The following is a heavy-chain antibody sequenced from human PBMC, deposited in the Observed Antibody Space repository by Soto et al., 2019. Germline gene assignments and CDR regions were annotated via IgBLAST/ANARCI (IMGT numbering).Heavy chain of an antibody. D-gene: IGHD1-26*01. V-gene: IGHV1-69*13. J-gene: IGHJ3*02. CDR3: ARAEWGDGAFDI. CDR1: GGTFSSYA. CDR2: IIPIFGTA. Sequence: SVKVTCKASGGTFSSYAISWVRQAPGQGLEWMGGIIPIFGTANYAQKFQGRVTITADESTSTAYMELSSLRSEDTAVYYCARAEWGDGAFDIWGQGTMVTVSS.